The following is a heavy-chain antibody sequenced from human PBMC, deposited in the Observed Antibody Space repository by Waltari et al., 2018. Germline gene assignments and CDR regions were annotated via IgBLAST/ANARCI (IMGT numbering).Heavy chain of an antibody. V-gene: IGHV3-53*01. CDR2: IYSGGST. Sequence: EVQLVESGGGLIQPGGSLRLSCAASGFPVSSNYMSWVGQAPGKGLEWVSVIYSGGSTYYADSVKGRFTISRDNSKNTLYLQMNSLRAEDTAVYYCARATVTTGFYYYGMDVWGQGTTVTVSS. CDR1: GFPVSSNY. J-gene: IGHJ6*02. D-gene: IGHD4-4*01. CDR3: ARATVTTGFYYYGMDV.